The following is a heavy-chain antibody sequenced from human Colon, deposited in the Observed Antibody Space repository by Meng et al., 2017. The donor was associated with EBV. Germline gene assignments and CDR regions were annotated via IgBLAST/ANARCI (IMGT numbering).Heavy chain of an antibody. CDR3: ARRPTGIDY. Sequence: QVQLQQWGAGLLKPSQTLSLTCTVSGGSISSGDYYWNWIRQPPGKGLEWIGEIIHGGSPSYNPSLKSRVTISIDTSKNQLSLMLSSVTAADTAVYYCARRPTGIDYWGQGTLVTVSS. V-gene: IGHV4-34*12. CDR1: GGSISSGDYY. CDR2: IIHGGSP. D-gene: IGHD2-8*02. J-gene: IGHJ4*02.